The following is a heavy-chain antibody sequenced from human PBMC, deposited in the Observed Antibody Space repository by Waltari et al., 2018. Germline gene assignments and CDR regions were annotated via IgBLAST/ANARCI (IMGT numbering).Heavy chain of an antibody. CDR1: GGTFSSHA. CDR2: IIPIFGTA. V-gene: IGHV1-69*15. CDR3: ARPKNNWNYRGFYYYGMDV. J-gene: IGHJ6*02. D-gene: IGHD1-7*01. Sequence: QVQLVQSGAEVKKPGSSVKVSCKASGGTFSSHAIRWVRQAPGQGLEWMGRIIPIFGTANYAQKFQGRVTITADESTSTAYMELSSLRSEDTAVYYCARPKNNWNYRGFYYYGMDVWGQGTTVTVSS.